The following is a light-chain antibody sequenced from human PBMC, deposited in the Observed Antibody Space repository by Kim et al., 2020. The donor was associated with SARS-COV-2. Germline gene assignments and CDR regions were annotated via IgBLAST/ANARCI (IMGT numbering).Light chain of an antibody. J-gene: IGKJ2*01. CDR1: QSVLYSSNNKNY. V-gene: IGKV4-1*01. CDR2: WAS. CDR3: QQYYSTPLT. Sequence: RATINCKSGQSVLYSSNNKNYLAWYQQKPGQRPKLLIYWASTRECGVPDRFSGSGSGTDFTLTISSLQAEDVAVYYCQQYYSTPLTFGQGTKLEI.